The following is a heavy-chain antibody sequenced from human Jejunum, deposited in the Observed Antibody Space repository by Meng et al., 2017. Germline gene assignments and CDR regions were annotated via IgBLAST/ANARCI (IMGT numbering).Heavy chain of an antibody. J-gene: IGHJ4*02. Sequence: GESLKISCAASGFTVSINYMSWVRQAPGKGLEWVSVIYSGGRTYYADSVKGRYTISRDNSKNTLYLQMNNLRAEDTAVYYCARDGQREHYYDSGSASAFDFWGQGTLATVSS. CDR3: ARDGQREHYYDSGSASAFDF. CDR2: IYSGGRT. D-gene: IGHD3-22*01. CDR1: GFTVSINY. V-gene: IGHV3-66*02.